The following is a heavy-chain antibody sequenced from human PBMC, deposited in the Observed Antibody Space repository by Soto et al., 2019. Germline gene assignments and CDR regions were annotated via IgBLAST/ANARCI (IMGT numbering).Heavy chain of an antibody. V-gene: IGHV3-7*03. J-gene: IGHJ5*02. D-gene: IGHD5-12*01. CDR3: AGPITALVVATIRDDNWFAP. CDR1: GLTFSSYW. Sequence: EGQLVESGGGLVQPGGSLRLSCEASGLTFSSYWMTWVRQAPGKGLEWVADIKPDGSEKYYVDSVEGRFTISRDNAKNTVSLELSCLTLEDTPAYYSAGPITALVVATIRDDNWFAPWGQGTPVTVSS. CDR2: IKPDGSEK.